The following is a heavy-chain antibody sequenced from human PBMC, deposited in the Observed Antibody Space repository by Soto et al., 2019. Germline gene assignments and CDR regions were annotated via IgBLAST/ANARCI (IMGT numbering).Heavy chain of an antibody. J-gene: IGHJ4*02. CDR1: GYTFTGYY. V-gene: IGHV1-2*02. Sequence: ASVKVSGKASGYTFTGYYMHCVRQAPGQGLEWMGWINPNSGGTNYAQKFQGRVTMTRDTSISTAYTELSRLRSDDTAVYYCARGTLYSSILPFDYWGQGTLVTVSS. CDR3: ARGTLYSSILPFDY. D-gene: IGHD6-13*01. CDR2: INPNSGGT.